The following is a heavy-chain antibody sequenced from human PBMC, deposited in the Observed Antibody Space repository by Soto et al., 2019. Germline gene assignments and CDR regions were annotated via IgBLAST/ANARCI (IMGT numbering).Heavy chain of an antibody. CDR2: IYYSGST. V-gene: IGHV4-59*01. CDR3: ARDRTSSPHNWFDP. D-gene: IGHD6-6*01. Sequence: PSETLSLTCTFSVGSIISYYWSWIRQPPGKGLEWIGYIYYSGSTNYNPSLKSRVTISVDTSKNQFSLKLSSVTAADTAVYYCARDRTSSPHNWFDPWGQGTLVTVSS. J-gene: IGHJ5*02. CDR1: VGSIISYY.